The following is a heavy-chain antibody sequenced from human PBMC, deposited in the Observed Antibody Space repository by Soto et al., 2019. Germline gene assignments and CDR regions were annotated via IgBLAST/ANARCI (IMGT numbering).Heavy chain of an antibody. CDR1: GYTFTSYG. Sequence: GASVKVSCKASGYTFTSYGISWVRQAPGQGLEWMGWISAYNGNTNYAQKLQGRVTMTTDTSTSTAYMELRSLRSDDTAVYYCARPRYGNYYYGRDVWGQGTTVTVSS. V-gene: IGHV1-18*01. D-gene: IGHD3-9*01. CDR2: ISAYNGNT. CDR3: ARPRYGNYYYGRDV. J-gene: IGHJ6*02.